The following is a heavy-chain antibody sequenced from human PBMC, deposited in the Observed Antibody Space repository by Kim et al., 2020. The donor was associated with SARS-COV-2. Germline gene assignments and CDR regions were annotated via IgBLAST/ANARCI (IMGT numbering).Heavy chain of an antibody. V-gene: IGHV3-73*01. CDR2: IKNKASNYAT. Sequence: GGSLRLSCAASGFTFSGSDMHWVRQTYGKGLEWVGRIKNKASNYATVYAASVKGRFTISRDDSKNTAYLQMNSLKTEDTAVYYCTRNQNGLGVWGQGTTVTVSS. D-gene: IGHD2-2*01. CDR1: GFTFSGSD. CDR3: TRNQNGLGV. J-gene: IGHJ6*02.